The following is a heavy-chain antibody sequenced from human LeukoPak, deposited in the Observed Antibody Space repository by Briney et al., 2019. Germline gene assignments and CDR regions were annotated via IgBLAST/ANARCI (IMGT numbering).Heavy chain of an antibody. CDR2: ISYDGSNK. Sequence: EGSLRLSCAASGFTFSSYGMHWVRQAPGKGLEWVAVISYDGSNKYYADSVKGRFTISRDNSKNTLYPQMNSLRAEDTAVYYCAKASLDYYYGMDVWGQGTTVTVSS. V-gene: IGHV3-30*18. J-gene: IGHJ6*02. CDR1: GFTFSSYG. CDR3: AKASLDYYYGMDV.